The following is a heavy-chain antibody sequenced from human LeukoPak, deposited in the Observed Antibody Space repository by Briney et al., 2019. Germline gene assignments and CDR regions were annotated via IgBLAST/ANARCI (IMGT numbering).Heavy chain of an antibody. J-gene: IGHJ4*02. V-gene: IGHV3-21*04. CDR3: AKDRLRGSYCSSTSCRSPGY. D-gene: IGHD2-2*01. CDR1: GFIFTNYN. Sequence: GGSLRLSCAASGFIFTNYNFNWVRQAPGKGLKWVSSISGGSTYIYYADSVRGRFTISRDNAKNTLYLQMNSLRAEDTAVYYCAKDRLRGSYCSSTSCRSPGYWGQGTLVTVSS. CDR2: ISGGSTYI.